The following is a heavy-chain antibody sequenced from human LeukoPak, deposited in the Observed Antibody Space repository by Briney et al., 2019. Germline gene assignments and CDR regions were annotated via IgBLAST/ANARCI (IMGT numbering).Heavy chain of an antibody. J-gene: IGHJ5*02. V-gene: IGHV1-8*03. Sequence: ASVKVSCKASGGTFSSYAISWVRQAPGQGLEWMGWMNPNSGNTGYAQKFQGRVTITRNTSISTAYMELSSLRSEDTAVYYCAREGCSSTSCYTWFDPWGQGTLVTVSS. D-gene: IGHD2-2*02. CDR1: GGTFSSYA. CDR2: MNPNSGNT. CDR3: AREGCSSTSCYTWFDP.